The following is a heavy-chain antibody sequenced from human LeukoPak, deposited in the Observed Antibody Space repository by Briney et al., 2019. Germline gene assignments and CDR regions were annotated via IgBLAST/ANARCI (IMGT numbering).Heavy chain of an antibody. J-gene: IGHJ5*02. CDR1: GFTFSGSA. CDR2: IDKKDNFYAT. V-gene: IGHV3-73*01. D-gene: IGHD1-26*01. Sequence: PGGSLKLSCAASGFTFSGSAIHWVRQSSGKGLEWVGHIDKKDNFYATTSAASVTGRFTISRDDSKNPAYLQMNSLKTEDTALYYCTRDSGTYNWLDPWGQGTLVTVSS. CDR3: TRDSGTYNWLDP.